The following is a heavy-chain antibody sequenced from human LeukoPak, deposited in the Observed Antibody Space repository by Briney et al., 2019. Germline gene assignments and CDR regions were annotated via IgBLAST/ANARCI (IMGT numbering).Heavy chain of an antibody. CDR3: ARRPDGTSHFDY. Sequence: KPSETLSLTCTVSGGSIRSYFWSCIRQPPGKGLEWIGYVYYSGSTNYNPSLKSRVTISVDTSKKQFSLKLSSVTAADTAVYYCARRPDGTSHFDYWGQGTLVTVSS. CDR2: VYYSGST. D-gene: IGHD6-6*01. V-gene: IGHV4-59*08. J-gene: IGHJ4*02. CDR1: GGSIRSYF.